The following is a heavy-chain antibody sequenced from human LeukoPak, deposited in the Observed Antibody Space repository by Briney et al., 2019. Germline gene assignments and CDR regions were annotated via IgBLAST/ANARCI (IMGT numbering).Heavy chain of an antibody. D-gene: IGHD6-6*01. CDR2: SYYSGST. J-gene: IGHJ3*02. CDR3: ARQSISARRAFDI. CDR1: GGFISSYY. V-gene: IGHV4-59*08. Sequence: ETPSLTCSVSGGFISSYYLSWIRQPPGKGLEYIGYSYYSGSTDYNPSLKSRVTISVDTSNQFSLMLTSVTAADTAVYYCARQSISARRAFDIWAQGTLVTVSS.